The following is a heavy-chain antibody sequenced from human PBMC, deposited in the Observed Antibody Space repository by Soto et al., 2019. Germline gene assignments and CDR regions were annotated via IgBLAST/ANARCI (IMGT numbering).Heavy chain of an antibody. CDR1: GGSISSGGYY. CDR2: IYYSGST. V-gene: IGHV4-31*03. CDR3: ARKSPGELLGYYFDY. Sequence: QVQLQESGPGLVKPSQTLSLTCTVSGGSISSGGYYWSWIRQHPGKGLEWIGYIYYSGSTYYNPSLKSRGTISVDTSKNQFSLKLSSVTAADTAVYYCARKSPGELLGYYFDYWGQGTLVTVSS. J-gene: IGHJ4*02. D-gene: IGHD1-26*01.